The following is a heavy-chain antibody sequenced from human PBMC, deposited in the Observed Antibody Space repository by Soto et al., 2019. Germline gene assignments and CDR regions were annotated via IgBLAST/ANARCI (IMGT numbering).Heavy chain of an antibody. Sequence: QGQLVESGGGVVQPGTSLTLSCAASGFTFSTYGMHWVRQAPGKGLEWVALISDDGTKKYYADSVKGRFTISRDNSKNTLFLQVTSLRAEDTAVYYCTKDREDHLVRGWFDPWGQGTLVIVSS. CDR2: ISDDGTKK. J-gene: IGHJ5*02. CDR3: TKDREDHLVRGWFDP. V-gene: IGHV3-30*18. D-gene: IGHD6-13*01. CDR1: GFTFSTYG.